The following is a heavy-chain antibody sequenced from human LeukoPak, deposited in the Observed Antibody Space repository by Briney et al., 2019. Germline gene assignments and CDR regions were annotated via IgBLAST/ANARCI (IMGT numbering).Heavy chain of an antibody. CDR1: GYSFGNFG. Sequence: GASVKVSCKASGYSFGNFGISWMRQAPGQGLEWMGWISAYNGDTNYAQKLQGRVTMTTDTSTSTAYMELRSLRSDDTAVYYCARAATYYDILTGYYPFDYWGQGTLVTVSS. J-gene: IGHJ4*02. V-gene: IGHV1-18*01. D-gene: IGHD3-9*01. CDR2: ISAYNGDT. CDR3: ARAATYYDILTGYYPFDY.